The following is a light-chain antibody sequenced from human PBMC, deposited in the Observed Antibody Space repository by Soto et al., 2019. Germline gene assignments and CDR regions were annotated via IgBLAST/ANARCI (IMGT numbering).Light chain of an antibody. CDR3: QQYGSSPRT. CDR2: GAS. Sequence: EIVLTQSPGTLSLSPGERATLSCRASQSVSSSYLAWYQQKPGQALRLLIYGASSRATGIPDRSSGSGSGTDFTLTISRLEPEDFAVYYCQQYGSSPRTFGQGTKVEIK. J-gene: IGKJ1*01. V-gene: IGKV3-20*01. CDR1: QSVSSSY.